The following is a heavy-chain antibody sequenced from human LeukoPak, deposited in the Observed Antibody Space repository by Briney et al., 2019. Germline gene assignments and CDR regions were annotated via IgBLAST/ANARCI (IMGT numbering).Heavy chain of an antibody. CDR1: GYTFTSYG. V-gene: IGHV1-18*01. J-gene: IGHJ5*02. Sequence: ASVKVSCKASGYTFTSYGISWVRQAPGQGLEWMGWISAYNGNTNYAQKLQGRVTMTTDTSTSTAYMELRSLRSDDTAVYYCAIIYGSGSCHNWFDPWGQGTLVTVPS. CDR3: AIIYGSGSCHNWFDP. D-gene: IGHD3-10*01. CDR2: ISAYNGNT.